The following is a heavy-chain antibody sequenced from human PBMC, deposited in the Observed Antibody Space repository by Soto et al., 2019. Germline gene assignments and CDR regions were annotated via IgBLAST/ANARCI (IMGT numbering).Heavy chain of an antibody. D-gene: IGHD6-13*01. Sequence: QVQLVQSGAEVKKPGSSVKVSCKASGGTFSSYTISWVRQAPGQGLEWMGRIIPILGIANYAQKFQGRVKITADKSTRTAYVELSSLRSEDTAVYYCARGIAAATSYYYYYGMDVWGQGTTVTVSS. CDR2: IIPILGIA. V-gene: IGHV1-69*02. CDR1: GGTFSSYT. J-gene: IGHJ6*02. CDR3: ARGIAAATSYYYYYGMDV.